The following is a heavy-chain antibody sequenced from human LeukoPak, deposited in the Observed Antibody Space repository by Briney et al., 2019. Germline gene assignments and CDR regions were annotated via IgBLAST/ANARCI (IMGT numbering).Heavy chain of an antibody. CDR2: IIPIFGTA. CDR3: ARTSLPSIAAPAFDP. D-gene: IGHD6-6*01. J-gene: IGHJ5*02. CDR1: VGTFSSYA. Sequence: SVKVSCKASVGTFSSYAISWVRQAPGQGLEWMGGIIPIFGTANYAQKFQGRVTITADESTSTAYMELSSLRSEDTAVYYCARTSLPSIAAPAFDPWGQGTLVTVSS. V-gene: IGHV1-69*01.